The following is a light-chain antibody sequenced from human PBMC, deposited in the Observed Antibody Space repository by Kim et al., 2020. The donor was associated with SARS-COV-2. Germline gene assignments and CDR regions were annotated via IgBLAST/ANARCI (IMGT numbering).Light chain of an antibody. Sequence: SASVGDRVTITCRASQSISNYLNWYQQKPGRAPNLLIYAASKLQSGVPSRFSGSGSGTDSTLTITNLQPEDFATYYCQQSHSTLYTFGQGTKLEI. CDR3: QQSHSTLYT. CDR2: AAS. CDR1: QSISNY. J-gene: IGKJ2*01. V-gene: IGKV1-39*01.